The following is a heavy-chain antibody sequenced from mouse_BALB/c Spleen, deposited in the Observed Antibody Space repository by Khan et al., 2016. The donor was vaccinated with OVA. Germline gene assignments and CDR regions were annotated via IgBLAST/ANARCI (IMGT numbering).Heavy chain of an antibody. Sequence: EVQLQQSGAELVKPGASVKLSCTASGFNIKDTYIHWVKQRPEQGLEWIGRIAPANGNTKYDPKFQGKATIKADTSSNTAYLQLSSLTSEDTAVEYWAHPAYDPRNFDVWGAGTTVTVSS. CDR3: AHPAYDPRNFDV. CDR1: GFNIKDTY. CDR2: IAPANGNT. D-gene: IGHD2-3*01. J-gene: IGHJ1*01. V-gene: IGHV14-3*02.